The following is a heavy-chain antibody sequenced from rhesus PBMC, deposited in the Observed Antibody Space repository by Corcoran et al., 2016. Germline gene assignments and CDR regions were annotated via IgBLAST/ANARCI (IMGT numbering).Heavy chain of an antibody. V-gene: IGHV4S10*01. J-gene: IGHJ2*01. CDR2: IYGSSTSN. CDR1: GGSISDRYR. CDR3: ARGYCSSTCCSSHGVAWYFDL. Sequence: QVQLQESGPGGVKPSETVSLTCAVSGGSISDRYRWSWIRQPPGKGLEWIGYIYGSSTSNNYNPSLKSRVTISKDPSKNQFSLKLSSVTAADTAVYYCARGYCSSTCCSSHGVAWYFDLCGPDTPITISS. D-gene: IGHD2-15*01.